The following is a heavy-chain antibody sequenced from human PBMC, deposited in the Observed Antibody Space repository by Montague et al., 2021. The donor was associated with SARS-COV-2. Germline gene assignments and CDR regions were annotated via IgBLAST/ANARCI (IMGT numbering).Heavy chain of an antibody. Sequence: SETLSLTCAVSGGSFSDDYWSWIRQSPGKGLEWIGEVYHSGGTTYNPSVRSRVLISIDTSRSQISLNLRSVTAADTAVYYCARGGIRIGMNRGVRSQHFDSWGQGTLVTVSS. CDR1: GGSFSDDY. D-gene: IGHD3-10*01. J-gene: IGHJ5*01. CDR2: VYHSGGT. CDR3: ARGGIRIGMNRGVRSQHFDS. V-gene: IGHV4-34*01.